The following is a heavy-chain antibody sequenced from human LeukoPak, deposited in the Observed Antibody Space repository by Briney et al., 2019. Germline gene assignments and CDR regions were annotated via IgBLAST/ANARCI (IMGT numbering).Heavy chain of an antibody. D-gene: IGHD6-19*01. CDR3: ATARRGYSSGWYDLLR. CDR2: IYYSGST. CDR1: GRSISSYY. V-gene: IGHV4-59*01. Sequence: SETLSLTCTLSGRSISSYYCSWIRQPPGKGLEWIGYIYYSGSTNYNPSLKSRVTISVDTSKNQFSLKLSSVTAADTAVYYCATARRGYSSGWYDLLRCGQGTLVTVSS. J-gene: IGHJ1*01.